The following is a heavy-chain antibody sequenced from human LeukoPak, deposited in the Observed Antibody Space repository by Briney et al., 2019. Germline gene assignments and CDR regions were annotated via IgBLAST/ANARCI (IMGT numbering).Heavy chain of an antibody. D-gene: IGHD5-24*01. CDR3: ARGELATIHLPSDY. J-gene: IGHJ4*02. V-gene: IGHV1-24*01. CDR1: GYTLTELS. Sequence: ASVKVSCKVSGYTLTELSMHWVRQAPGKGLEWMGGFDPEDGETSYAQKFQGRVTMTRDTSTSTVYMELSSLRSEDTAVYYCARGELATIHLPSDYWGQGTLVTVSS. CDR2: FDPEDGET.